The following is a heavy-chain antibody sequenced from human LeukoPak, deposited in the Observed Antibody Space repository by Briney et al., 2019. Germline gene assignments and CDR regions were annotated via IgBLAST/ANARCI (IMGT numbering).Heavy chain of an antibody. CDR1: GFTFSCYA. CDR2: ISGSGGST. Sequence: GGSLRLSCAASGFTFSCYAMSWVRQAPRKGLEWVSAISGSGGSTYYADSVRGRFTISRDNSKNTLYLQMNSLRAEDTAVYYCAKGPLRNMVRGVTGWSWGQGTLVTVSS. J-gene: IGHJ5*02. V-gene: IGHV3-23*01. CDR3: AKGPLRNMVRGVTGWS. D-gene: IGHD3-10*01.